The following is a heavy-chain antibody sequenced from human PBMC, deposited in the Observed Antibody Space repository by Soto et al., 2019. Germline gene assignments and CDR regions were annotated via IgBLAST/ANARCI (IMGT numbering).Heavy chain of an antibody. V-gene: IGHV4-31*03. CDR1: GSSISSGGYY. Sequence: SETLSLTCTVSGSSISSGGYYWSWIRQHPGKGLEWIGYIYYSGSTYYNPSLKSRVTISVDTSKNQFSLKLSSVTAADTAVYYCARVYGGGSDFDYWGQGTLVTVSS. CDR3: ARVYGGGSDFDY. J-gene: IGHJ4*02. D-gene: IGHD3-10*01. CDR2: IYYSGST.